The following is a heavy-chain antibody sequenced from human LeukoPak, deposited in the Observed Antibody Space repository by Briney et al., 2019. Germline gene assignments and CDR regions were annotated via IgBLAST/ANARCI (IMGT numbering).Heavy chain of an antibody. J-gene: IGHJ4*02. CDR3: AKASSGSYWGGYFDY. V-gene: IGHV3-30*18. CDR1: GFTFSNYG. CDR2: ISYDGSSK. D-gene: IGHD1-26*01. Sequence: TGRSLRLSRAASGFTFSNYGMHRVGQAPGKGLEGVAVISYDGSSKYYADSVKGRFTSSRDNSKNTVYLQINSLRAEDTAVYYCAKASSGSYWGGYFDYWGQGTRVTVSS.